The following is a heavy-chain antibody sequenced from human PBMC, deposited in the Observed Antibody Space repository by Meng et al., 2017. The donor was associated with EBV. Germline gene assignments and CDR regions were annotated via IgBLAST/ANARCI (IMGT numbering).Heavy chain of an antibody. CDR1: VGSISSSSYY. CDR3: ADYSS. D-gene: IGHD4-11*01. CDR2: IYYSGST. V-gene: IGHV4-39*07. Sequence: QLRRQGAGRGLVKPSEPLSVTGTVSVGSISSSSYYWGWIRQPPGKGLEWIGSIYYSGSTYYNPSLKSRVTISVDTSKNQFSLKLSSVTAADTAVYYCADYSSWGQGTLVTVSS. J-gene: IGHJ4*02.